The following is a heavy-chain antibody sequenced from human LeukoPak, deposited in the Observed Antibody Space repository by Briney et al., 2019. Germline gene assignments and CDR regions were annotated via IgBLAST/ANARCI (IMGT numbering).Heavy chain of an antibody. D-gene: IGHD6-19*01. J-gene: IGHJ3*02. CDR3: ARDPSIAVAGDLNPAFDI. Sequence: ASVKVSCKASGYTFTSYGISWVRQAPGQGLEWMGWISAYNGNTNYAQKLQGRVTMTTDTSTSTAYMELRSLRSDDTAVYYCARDPSIAVAGDLNPAFDIWGQGTMVTVSS. V-gene: IGHV1-18*01. CDR2: ISAYNGNT. CDR1: GYTFTSYG.